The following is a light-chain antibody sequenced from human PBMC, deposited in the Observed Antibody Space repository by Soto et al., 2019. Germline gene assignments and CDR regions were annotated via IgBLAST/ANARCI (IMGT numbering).Light chain of an antibody. Sequence: QSALTQPPSASGFPGQSVTISCTGTSSDVGYYDYVSWYQQHPGKAPKLVIYEVTKRPSGVPDRVSASKSGNTASLTVSGLRAEDEADYYCSPYAGSNNLVFGGGTKVTVL. J-gene: IGLJ2*01. CDR1: SSDVGYYDY. V-gene: IGLV2-8*01. CDR3: SPYAGSNNLV. CDR2: EVT.